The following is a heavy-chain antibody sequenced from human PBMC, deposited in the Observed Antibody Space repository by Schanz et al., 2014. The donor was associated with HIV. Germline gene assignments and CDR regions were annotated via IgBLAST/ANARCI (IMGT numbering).Heavy chain of an antibody. J-gene: IGHJ5*02. D-gene: IGHD3-10*01. CDR2: ISHSGNT. CDR3: AKSGGDASYYYVSGSYSTGWLDP. CDR1: GGSLSGYK. V-gene: IGHV4-34*01. Sequence: QVQLQQWGAGLLKPSETLSLTCAVYGGSLSGYKWSWIRQPPGKGLEWIGEISHSGNTNYNPILKSRATISVATSKNQSSLKVTSVTAADTAVYYCAKSGGDASYYYVSGSYSTGWLDPWGQGTLVTVSS.